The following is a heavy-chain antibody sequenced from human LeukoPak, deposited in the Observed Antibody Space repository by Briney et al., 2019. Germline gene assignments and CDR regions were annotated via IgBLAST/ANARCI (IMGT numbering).Heavy chain of an antibody. CDR3: ARGQGRDYVWGSYRTPLIEYYFDY. CDR2: IKQDGSEK. Sequence: LRLSCAASGFTFSSYGMHWVRQAPGKGLEWVANIKQDGSEKYYVDSVKGRVTISRDNANNSLYLQMNSLRAEDTAVYYCARGQGRDYVWGSYRTPLIEYYFDYWGQGTLVTVSS. CDR1: GFTFSSYG. J-gene: IGHJ4*02. D-gene: IGHD3-16*02. V-gene: IGHV3-7*01.